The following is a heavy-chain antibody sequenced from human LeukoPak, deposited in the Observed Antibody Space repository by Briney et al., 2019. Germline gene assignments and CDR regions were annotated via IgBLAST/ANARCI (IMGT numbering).Heavy chain of an antibody. D-gene: IGHD3-16*01. Sequence: GGSLRLSCAASGFTFSSYGMHWVRRAPGKGLEWVAVISYDGSNKYYADSVKGRFTISRDNSKNTLYLQMNSLRAEDTAVYYCARERGSYSFDCWGQGTLVTVSS. J-gene: IGHJ4*02. CDR1: GFTFSSYG. V-gene: IGHV3-30*03. CDR2: ISYDGSNK. CDR3: ARERGSYSFDC.